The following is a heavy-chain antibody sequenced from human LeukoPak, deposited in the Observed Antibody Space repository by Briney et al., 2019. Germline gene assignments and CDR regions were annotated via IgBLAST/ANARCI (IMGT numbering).Heavy chain of an antibody. V-gene: IGHV3-23*01. CDR1: GFTFSSYA. J-gene: IGHJ4*02. Sequence: QPGGSLRLSRAASGFTFSSYAMSWVRQAPGKGLEWVSAVSGSGGSTYYADSVKGRFTISRDNSKNTLYLQMNSLRAEDTAVYYCAKDPLFTGYFDYWGQGTLVTVSS. D-gene: IGHD1-14*01. CDR3: AKDPLFTGYFDY. CDR2: VSGSGGST.